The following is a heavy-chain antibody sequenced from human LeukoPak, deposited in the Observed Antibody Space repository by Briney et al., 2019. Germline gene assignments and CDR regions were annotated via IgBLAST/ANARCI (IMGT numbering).Heavy chain of an antibody. CDR1: GYTFTSYG. CDR2: ISAYNGNT. CDR3: VRDCRSSSCYPFDY. V-gene: IGHV1-18*01. J-gene: IGHJ4*02. D-gene: IGHD2-2*01. Sequence: ASVEVSCKASGYTFTSYGISWVRQAPGQGLEWMGWISAYNGNTNYAQKFQGRATMTTDASTGTAYMELRSLRSDDTAVYYCVRDCRSSSCYPFDYWGQGTLVTVSS.